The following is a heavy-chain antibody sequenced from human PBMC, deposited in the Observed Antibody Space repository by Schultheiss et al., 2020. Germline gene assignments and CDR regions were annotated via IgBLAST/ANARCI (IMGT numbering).Heavy chain of an antibody. CDR3: AKVLDYSDSSGYYYPYYFDY. CDR2: ISGSGAST. Sequence: GGSLRLSCAASGFTFSSYAMHWVRQAPGKGLEWVSAISGSGASTYYADSVKGRFTISRDNSKNTLYLHMNSLRAEDTAVYYCAKVLDYSDSSGYYYPYYFDYWGQGTLVTVSS. V-gene: IGHV3-23*01. J-gene: IGHJ4*02. CDR1: GFTFSSYA. D-gene: IGHD3-22*01.